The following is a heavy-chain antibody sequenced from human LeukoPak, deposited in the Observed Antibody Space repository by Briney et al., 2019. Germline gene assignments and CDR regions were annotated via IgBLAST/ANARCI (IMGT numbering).Heavy chain of an antibody. CDR2: IRSKAYGGTA. V-gene: IGHV3-49*04. Sequence: GGSLRLSCTASGFTFGDHAMSWARQAPGKGLEWITFIRSKAYGGTAEYAASVRGRFSISRDDSKSIAYLQMNSLKTEDTAMYYCTRSTYSSTYYVVFDSWGQGTLVTVSS. J-gene: IGHJ4*02. D-gene: IGHD1-26*01. CDR3: TRSTYSSTYYVVFDS. CDR1: GFTFGDHA.